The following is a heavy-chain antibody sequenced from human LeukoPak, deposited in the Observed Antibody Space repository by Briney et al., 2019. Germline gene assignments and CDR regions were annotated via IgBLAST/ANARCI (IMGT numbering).Heavy chain of an antibody. Sequence: PSQTLSLTCAISGDSVSSNSAAWSWFRQSPSRGLEWLGRTYYRSKWYDDYAISVKSRITINPDTSKNQFSLHLNSVSPEDTAVYFCARGRLVLGGNFDYWGQGTLVTVSS. CDR3: ARGRLVLGGNFDY. CDR1: GDSVSSNSAA. V-gene: IGHV6-1*01. CDR2: TYYRSKWYD. D-gene: IGHD6-19*01. J-gene: IGHJ4*02.